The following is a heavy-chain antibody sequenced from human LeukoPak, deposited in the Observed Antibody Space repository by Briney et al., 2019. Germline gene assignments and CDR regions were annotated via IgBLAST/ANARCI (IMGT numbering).Heavy chain of an antibody. J-gene: IGHJ6*02. Sequence: GGSLRLSCAASGFSFSSYWMNWVHQAPGKGLEWVANIKQDGSERYHVDSAKGRFTVSRDNAKNSLYLQMNSLRAEDTAVYYCARATVTNTVMDVWGQGTTVTVSS. V-gene: IGHV3-7*01. CDR2: IKQDGSER. CDR1: GFSFSSYW. CDR3: ARATVTNTVMDV. D-gene: IGHD4-17*01.